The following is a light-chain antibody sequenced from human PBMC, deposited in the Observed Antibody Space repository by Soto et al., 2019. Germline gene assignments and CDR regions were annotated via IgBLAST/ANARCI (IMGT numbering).Light chain of an antibody. Sequence: EIVLTQSPGILSLSPGERATLSCRASQNIGGTLAWYQQKPGQAPRLLFYGASTRATGIPARFSGSGSGTEFTLTISSLQSEDFAVYYCQQFHNWPPITFGGGTKVDIK. CDR2: GAS. V-gene: IGKV3-15*01. J-gene: IGKJ4*01. CDR3: QQFHNWPPIT. CDR1: QNIGGT.